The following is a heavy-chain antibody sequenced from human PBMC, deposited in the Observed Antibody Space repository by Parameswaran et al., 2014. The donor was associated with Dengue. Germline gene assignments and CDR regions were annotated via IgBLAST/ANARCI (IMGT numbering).Heavy chain of an antibody. CDR2: IYYSGTT. J-gene: IGHJ3*02. D-gene: IGHD4-11*01. V-gene: IGHV4-39*01. CDR3: ARRDTVTNDAFDI. Sequence: PGKGLEWTASIYYSGTTYYNPSLKSRVTLSVDTSKNQFSLKLSSVTAADTAVYYCARRDTVTNDAFDIWAQGTMVTVSS.